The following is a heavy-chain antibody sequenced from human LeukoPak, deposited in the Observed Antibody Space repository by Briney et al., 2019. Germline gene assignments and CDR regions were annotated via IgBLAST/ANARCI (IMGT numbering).Heavy chain of an antibody. J-gene: IGHJ6*02. Sequence: GGSLRLSCAASGFTLSNYAMNWVRQSPGKGLEWVSGVSGTGRYTYYADSVKGRFTISRDNSRNSLYLQMNSLIAEDTAVYYCARVSSINYGTHYGMDVWGQGTTVTVSS. CDR3: ARVSSINYGTHYGMDV. V-gene: IGHV3-23*01. CDR1: GFTLSNYA. D-gene: IGHD4-17*01. CDR2: VSGTGRYT.